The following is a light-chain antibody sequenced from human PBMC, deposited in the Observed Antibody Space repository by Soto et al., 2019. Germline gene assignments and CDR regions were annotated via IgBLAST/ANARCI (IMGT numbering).Light chain of an antibody. CDR1: SSNIGAGYD. V-gene: IGLV1-40*01. CDR3: QSYDTSLTTLV. Sequence: QAVLTQPPSVSGAPGQRVTISCTGSSSNIGAGYDVLWYQQLPGTAPKLLIYGNTNRPSGVPDRFSGSKSGTSASLAITGLQTEDEADYYCQSYDTSLTTLVFGGGTKLTGL. J-gene: IGLJ2*01. CDR2: GNT.